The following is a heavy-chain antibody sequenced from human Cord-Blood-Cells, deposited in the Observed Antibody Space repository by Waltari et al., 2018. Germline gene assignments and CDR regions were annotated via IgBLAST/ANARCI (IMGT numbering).Heavy chain of an antibody. J-gene: IGHJ4*02. D-gene: IGHD3-9*01. CDR3: ARDTTYYDILTSNYFDY. V-gene: IGHV1-46*03. CDR1: GYTFTSYY. CDR2: INPSGGST. Sequence: QVQLVQSGAEVKKPGASVKVSCKASGYTFTSYYMHWVRQAPGQGLEWMGIINPSGGSTSYAQKFQGRVTMTRDTSTSTVYMELSSLRSEDTAVYYCARDTTYYDILTSNYFDYWGQGTLVTVSS.